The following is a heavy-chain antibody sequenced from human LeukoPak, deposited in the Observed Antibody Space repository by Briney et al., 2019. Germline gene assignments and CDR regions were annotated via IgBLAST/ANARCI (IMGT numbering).Heavy chain of an antibody. CDR1: GTSIKSYF. D-gene: IGHD1-26*01. V-gene: IGHV4-59*08. CDR2: IYYSGST. J-gene: IGHJ6*02. CDR3: ARGSGSYGSDYYYGMDV. Sequence: PSETLSLTCSVSGTSIKSYFWSWIRQPPGKGLEWVGYIYYSGSTNYNPSLKSRVTISVDTSKNQFSLKLSSVTAADTAVYYCARGSGSYGSDYYYGMDVWGQGTTVTVSS.